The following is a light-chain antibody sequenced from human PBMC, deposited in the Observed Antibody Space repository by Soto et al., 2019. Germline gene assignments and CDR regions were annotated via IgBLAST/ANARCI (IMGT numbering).Light chain of an antibody. Sequence: QAVVTQPPSASGTPGQRVTISCSGSSSNIGSSYVYWYQQLPGTAPKLLIYRNNQRPSGVPDRFSGSKSGTSASLAISGLRSEDEADYYCAAWDDSLKVIFGGGTQLTVL. CDR2: RNN. CDR3: AAWDDSLKVI. J-gene: IGLJ2*01. CDR1: SSNIGSSY. V-gene: IGLV1-47*01.